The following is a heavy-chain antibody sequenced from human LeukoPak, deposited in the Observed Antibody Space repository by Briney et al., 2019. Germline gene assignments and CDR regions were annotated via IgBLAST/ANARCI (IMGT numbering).Heavy chain of an antibody. Sequence: SETLSLTCAIYGGSFGTHSWSWIRQPPGKGLEWVGEINQSGSTNYSPSLKSRVTISVDTSKNQFSLKLSSVTAADTAVYYCARDGYYDSSGYAGYYYYGMDVWGQGTTVTVSS. D-gene: IGHD3-22*01. V-gene: IGHV4-34*09. CDR1: GGSFGTHS. J-gene: IGHJ6*02. CDR2: INQSGST. CDR3: ARDGYYDSSGYAGYYYYGMDV.